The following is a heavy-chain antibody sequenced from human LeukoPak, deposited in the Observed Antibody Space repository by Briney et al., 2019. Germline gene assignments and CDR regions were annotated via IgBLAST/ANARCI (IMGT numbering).Heavy chain of an antibody. CDR3: ARENGGSQDY. J-gene: IGHJ4*02. V-gene: IGHV3-48*02. CDR2: ISSSSSAI. Sequence: PGGSLRLSCAASGFTFSTYSMNWVRQAPGKGLEWVSYISSSSSAIYYADSVKGRFTISRDNAKNSVYLQMNSLRDEDTAVYYCARENGGSQDYWGQGTLVTVSS. CDR1: GFTFSTYS. D-gene: IGHD3-16*01.